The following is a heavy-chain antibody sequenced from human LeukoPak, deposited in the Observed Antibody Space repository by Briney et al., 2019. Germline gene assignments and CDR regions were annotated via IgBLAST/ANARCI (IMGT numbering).Heavy chain of an antibody. J-gene: IGHJ4*02. V-gene: IGHV1-18*01. Sequence: ASVKVSCKASGYTFTSYGISWVRQAPGQGLEWMGWISAYNGNTNYAQKLQGRVTMTTDTSTSTAYMELRSQRSDDTAVYYCANSGYDSSGLWYFDYWGQGTLVAVSS. CDR2: ISAYNGNT. CDR3: ANSGYDSSGLWYFDY. CDR1: GYTFTSYG. D-gene: IGHD3-22*01.